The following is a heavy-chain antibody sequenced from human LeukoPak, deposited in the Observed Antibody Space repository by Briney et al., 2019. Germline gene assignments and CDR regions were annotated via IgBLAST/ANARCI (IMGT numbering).Heavy chain of an antibody. J-gene: IGHJ4*02. CDR3: ATDSGYDHHGLFDY. CDR1: GFTFSNYA. V-gene: IGHV3-30*04. CDR2: ISYDGSNK. Sequence: PGGSLRLSCAASGFTFSNYAMHWVRQAPGKGLEWVAIISYDGSNKYYADSVKGRFTISRDNSKNTLYLQMNSLRAEDTAVYYCATDSGYDHHGLFDYWGRGTLVTVSS. D-gene: IGHD5-12*01.